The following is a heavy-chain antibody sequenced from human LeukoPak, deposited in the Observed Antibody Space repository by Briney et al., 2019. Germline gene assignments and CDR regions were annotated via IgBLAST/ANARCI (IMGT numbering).Heavy chain of an antibody. V-gene: IGHV4-39*01. D-gene: IGHD2-2*02. Sequence: GSLRLSCAASGFTFSSYGMSWIRQPPGKGLEWIGSIYYSGSTYYNPSLKSRVTISVDTSKNQFSLKLSSVTAADTAVYYCARHIIVVVPAAIGWFDPWGQGTLVTVSS. CDR2: IYYSGST. CDR3: ARHIIVVVPAAIGWFDP. J-gene: IGHJ5*02. CDR1: GFTFSSYG.